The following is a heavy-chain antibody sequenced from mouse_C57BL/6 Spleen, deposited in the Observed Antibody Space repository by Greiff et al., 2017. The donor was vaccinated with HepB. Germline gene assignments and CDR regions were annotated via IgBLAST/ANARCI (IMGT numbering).Heavy chain of an antibody. Sequence: EVKLQESGPELVKPGASVKISCKASGYSFTGYYMNWVKQSPEKSLEWIGEINPSTGGTTYNQKFKAKATLTVDKSSSTAYMQLKSLTSEDSAVYYCARRHYGSSFDVWGTGTTVTVSS. CDR2: INPSTGGT. V-gene: IGHV1-42*01. D-gene: IGHD1-1*01. CDR1: GYSFTGYY. J-gene: IGHJ1*03. CDR3: ARRHYGSSFDV.